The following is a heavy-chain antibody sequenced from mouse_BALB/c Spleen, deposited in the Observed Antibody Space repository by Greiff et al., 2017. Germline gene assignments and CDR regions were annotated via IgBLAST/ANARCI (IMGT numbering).Heavy chain of an antibody. CDR2: ISSGGSYT. CDR1: GFTFSSYA. V-gene: IGHV5-9-4*01. CDR3: ARVVSTRGFGY. Sequence: EVKVVESGGGLVKPGGSLKLSCAASGFTFSSYAMSWVRQSPEKRLEWVAEISSGGSYTYYPDTVTGRFTISRDNAKNTLYLEMSSLRSEDTAMYYCARVVSTRGFGYWGQGTLVTVSA. J-gene: IGHJ3*01. D-gene: IGHD2-10*02.